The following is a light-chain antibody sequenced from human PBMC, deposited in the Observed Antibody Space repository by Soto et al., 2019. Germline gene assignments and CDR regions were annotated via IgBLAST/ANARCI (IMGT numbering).Light chain of an antibody. J-gene: IGKJ4*01. CDR2: DVS. V-gene: IGKV3-11*01. CDR3: QQRSNWPLT. CDR1: QSIHNY. Sequence: EIVLTQSPATLSLSPGEGATLSCRASQSIHNYLAWYKQKHGQVPRLLIYDVSNRATGIPARFSGSGYGTIFTLTISSLEPDDFAVYYCQQRSNWPLTFGGGTKV.